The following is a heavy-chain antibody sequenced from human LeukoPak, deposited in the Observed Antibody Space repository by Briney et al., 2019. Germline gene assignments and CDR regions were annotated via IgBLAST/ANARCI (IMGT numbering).Heavy chain of an antibody. J-gene: IGHJ4*02. Sequence: PGGSLRLSCAASGFTFSSYAMHWVRQAPGKGLEWVAVISYDGSNKYYADSVKGRFTISRDNSKNTLYLQMNSLRAEDTAVYYCARDGGGSYVFDYWGQGTLVTVSS. CDR2: ISYDGSNK. V-gene: IGHV3-30*14. D-gene: IGHD1-26*01. CDR3: ARDGGGSYVFDY. CDR1: GFTFSSYA.